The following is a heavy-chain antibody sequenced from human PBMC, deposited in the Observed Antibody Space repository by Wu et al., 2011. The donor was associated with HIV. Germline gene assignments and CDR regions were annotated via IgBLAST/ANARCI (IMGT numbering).Heavy chain of an antibody. Sequence: QVQLVQSGAEVKSPGAPVTVSCKASGYTFTSYGISWVRQAPGQGLEWMGWINPYNGNTNYAQKLQGRVTLTTDTSTSTAYMELRSLRSDDTAVYYCATNRAVTTTGGNWFDPWGQGTLVTVSS. CDR1: GYTFTSYG. V-gene: IGHV1-18*01. CDR2: INPYNGNT. CDR3: ATNRAVTTTGGNWFDP. D-gene: IGHD2-8*02. J-gene: IGHJ5*02.